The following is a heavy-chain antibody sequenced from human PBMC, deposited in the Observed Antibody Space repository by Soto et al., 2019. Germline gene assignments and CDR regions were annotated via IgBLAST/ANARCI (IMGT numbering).Heavy chain of an antibody. J-gene: IGHJ5*02. CDR2: IYATGTT. Sequence: SESLSLTGTVSGASISGFYWSWIRESAGKGLEWIGRIYATGTTDYNPSLKSRVMMSVDTSKKQFSLKLRSVTAADTAVYYCVRDGTKTLRDWFDPWGQGISVTVSS. D-gene: IGHD1-1*01. CDR1: GASISGFY. CDR3: VRDGTKTLRDWFDP. V-gene: IGHV4-4*07.